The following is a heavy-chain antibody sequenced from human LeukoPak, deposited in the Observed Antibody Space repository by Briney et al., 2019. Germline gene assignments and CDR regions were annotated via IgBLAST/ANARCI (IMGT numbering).Heavy chain of an antibody. D-gene: IGHD3-10*01. V-gene: IGHV3-53*01. J-gene: IGHJ3*02. CDR3: ARVNLRRSGDAFDI. CDR1: GFTLSGYT. CDR2: IYSGGST. Sequence: PGGSLRLSCAVSGFTLSGYTMSWVRQAPGKGLEWVSVIYSGGSTYYADSVKGRFTISRDNSKNTLYLQMNSLRAEDTAVYYCARVNLRRSGDAFDIWGQGTMVTVSS.